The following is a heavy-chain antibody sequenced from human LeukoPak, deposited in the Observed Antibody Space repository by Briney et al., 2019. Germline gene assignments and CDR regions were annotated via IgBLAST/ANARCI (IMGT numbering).Heavy chain of an antibody. J-gene: IGHJ4*02. CDR1: GFNFNNFA. CDR2: MTGPADTT. V-gene: IGHV3-23*01. CDR3: AKGAEIDH. Sequence: GGSLRLSCAASGFNFNNFAMSWVRHAPGKGLEWLSAMTGPADTTYYAESVKGRFTISRDYSKSMVFLQMNSLRVEDTAIYYCAKGAEIDHWGQGTLVTVSS.